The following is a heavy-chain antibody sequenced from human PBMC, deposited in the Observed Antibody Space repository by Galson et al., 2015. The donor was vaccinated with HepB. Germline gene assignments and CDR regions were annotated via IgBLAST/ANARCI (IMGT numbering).Heavy chain of an antibody. CDR3: ARDPRYCSSTSCYFSPYYYYYMDV. Sequence: SLRLSCAASGFTFSSYGMHWVRQAPGKGLEWVAVIWYDGSNKYYADSVKGRFTISRDNSKNTLYLQMNRLRAEDTAVYYCARDPRYCSSTSCYFSPYYYYYMDVWGKGTTVTVSS. J-gene: IGHJ6*03. D-gene: IGHD2-2*01. CDR1: GFTFSSYG. V-gene: IGHV3-33*01. CDR2: IWYDGSNK.